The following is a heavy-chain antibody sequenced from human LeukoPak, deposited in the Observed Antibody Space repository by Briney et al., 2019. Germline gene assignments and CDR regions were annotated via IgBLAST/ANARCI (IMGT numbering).Heavy chain of an antibody. D-gene: IGHD6-19*01. CDR3: ARGTRSGWYLVY. J-gene: IGHJ4*02. V-gene: IGHV3-30-3*01. CDR1: GFIFSSYA. Sequence: GGSLRLSCAASGFIFSSYAMHWVRQAPGKGLEWVAVISYDGSNKYYADSVKGRFTISRDNSKNTLYLQMNSLRAEDTAVYYCARGTRSGWYLVYWGQGTLVTVSS. CDR2: ISYDGSNK.